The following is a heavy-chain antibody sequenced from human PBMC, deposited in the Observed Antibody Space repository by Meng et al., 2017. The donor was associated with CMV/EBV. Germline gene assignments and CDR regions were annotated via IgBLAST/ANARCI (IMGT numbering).Heavy chain of an antibody. CDR1: GSTFSSYS. J-gene: IGHJ4*02. D-gene: IGHD3-9*01. V-gene: IGHV3-48*04. CDR2: ISSSSSTI. Sequence: GGSLRLSCAASGSTFSSYSMNWVRQAPGKGLEWVSYISSSSSTIYYADSVKGRFTISRDNAKNSLYLQMNSLRAEDTAVYYCARRGRYFDWALNYFDYWGQGTLVTVSS. CDR3: ARRGRYFDWALNYFDY.